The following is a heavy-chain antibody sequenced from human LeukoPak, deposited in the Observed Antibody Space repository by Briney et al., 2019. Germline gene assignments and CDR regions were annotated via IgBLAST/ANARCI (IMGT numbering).Heavy chain of an antibody. CDR3: ARAFSSAWYMNWFDP. J-gene: IGHJ5*02. CDR2: IYATGST. Sequence: SETLSLTCTVSGYSISSGYYWGWIRQPPGKGLGRIGSIYATGSTYYNPSLKSRVTISMDTSKNEFSLKLSSVTAADTAVYYCARAFSSAWYMNWFDPWGQGTLVTVSS. D-gene: IGHD6-19*01. CDR1: GYSISSGYY. V-gene: IGHV4-38-2*02.